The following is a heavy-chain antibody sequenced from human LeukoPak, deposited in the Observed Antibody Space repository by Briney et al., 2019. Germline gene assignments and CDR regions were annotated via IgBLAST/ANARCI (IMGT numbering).Heavy chain of an antibody. Sequence: ASVKVSCKASGYTFTGYYMHWVRQAPGQGLEWMGWINPNSGGTNYAQKFQGRVTTTRDTSISTAYMELSRLRSDDTAVYYCARAIRTMIVYDYWGQGTLVTVSS. CDR1: GYTFTGYY. D-gene: IGHD3-22*01. V-gene: IGHV1-2*02. J-gene: IGHJ4*02. CDR3: ARAIRTMIVYDY. CDR2: INPNSGGT.